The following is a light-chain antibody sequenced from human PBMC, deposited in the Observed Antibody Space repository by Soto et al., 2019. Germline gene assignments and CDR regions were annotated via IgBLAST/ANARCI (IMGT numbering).Light chain of an antibody. CDR1: SSNIGAGYD. V-gene: IGLV1-40*01. CDR2: CSF. J-gene: IGLJ1*01. Sequence: QSVMTQTPSVSGAPGQSATISCTGSSSNIGAGYDVHCYQKLLGAAPTIPIFCSFNRPSASSERFSGSRSGASASLVIAGLQADDEAVYYCSSYTTGSTFPWVFGTGTNLTVL. CDR3: SSYTTGSTFPWV.